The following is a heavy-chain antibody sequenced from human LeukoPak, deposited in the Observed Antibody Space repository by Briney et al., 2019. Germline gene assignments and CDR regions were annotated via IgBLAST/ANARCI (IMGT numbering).Heavy chain of an antibody. J-gene: IGHJ5*02. V-gene: IGHV4-34*01. Sequence: SETLSLTCAVYGGSFSGYYWSWIRQPPGKGLEWIGEINHSGSTNYNPSLKSRVTISVDTSKNQFSLKLSSVTAADTAVYYCARGGPIVVVPALIKTPRSLTGFDPWGQGPLVTVSS. CDR3: ARGGPIVVVPALIKTPRSLTGFDP. D-gene: IGHD2-2*01. CDR1: GGSFSGYY. CDR2: INHSGST.